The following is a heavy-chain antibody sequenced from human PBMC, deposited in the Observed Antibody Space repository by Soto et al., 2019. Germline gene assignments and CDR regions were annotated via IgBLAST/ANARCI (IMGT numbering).Heavy chain of an antibody. Sequence: SETLSLTCTVSGGSISSSSYYWGWIRQPPGKGLEWIGYIYYSGSTYYNPSLKSRVTISVDTSKNQFSLKLSSVTAADTAVYYCARASGYYSGDFDYWGQGTLVTVSS. D-gene: IGHD3-22*01. CDR2: IYYSGST. V-gene: IGHV4-30-4*08. J-gene: IGHJ4*02. CDR1: GGSISSSSYY. CDR3: ARASGYYSGDFDY.